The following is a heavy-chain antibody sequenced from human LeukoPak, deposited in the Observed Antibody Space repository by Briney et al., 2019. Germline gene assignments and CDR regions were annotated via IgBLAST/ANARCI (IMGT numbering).Heavy chain of an antibody. CDR1: GYTFTSYG. D-gene: IGHD4-17*01. V-gene: IGHV1-18*01. Sequence: GASVKVSCKASGYTFTSYGISWVRQAPGQGLEWMGWISAYNGNTNYAQKLQGRVTMTRDTSTSTVYMELSSLRSEDTAVYYCARAADGDYSYYFDYWGQGTLVTVSS. CDR3: ARAADGDYSYYFDY. CDR2: ISAYNGNT. J-gene: IGHJ4*02.